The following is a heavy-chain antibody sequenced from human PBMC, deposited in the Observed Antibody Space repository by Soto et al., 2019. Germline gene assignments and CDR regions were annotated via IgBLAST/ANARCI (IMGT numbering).Heavy chain of an antibody. D-gene: IGHD1-26*01. CDR2: ISWNSGSI. Sequence: PGGSLRLSCAASGFTFDDYAMHWVRQAPGKGLEWVSGISWNSGSIGYADSVKGRFTISRDNAKNSLYLQMNSLRAEDTALYYCAKGPIVGATLGRYYFDYWGQGTLVTVSS. V-gene: IGHV3-9*01. CDR3: AKGPIVGATLGRYYFDY. J-gene: IGHJ4*02. CDR1: GFTFDDYA.